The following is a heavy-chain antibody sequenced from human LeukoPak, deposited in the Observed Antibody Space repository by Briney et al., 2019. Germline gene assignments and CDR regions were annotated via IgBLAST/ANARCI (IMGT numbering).Heavy chain of an antibody. CDR1: GASVSTSIYY. Sequence: SETLSLTCTVSGASVSTSIYYWAWIRQPPEKDLEWIGSIHYTGSTSYNPSLESRIIISLDASKNQFSLRLNSVSAADTAVYYCARQLFTSGVDFWGQGTLVTVSS. V-gene: IGHV4-39*01. J-gene: IGHJ4*02. D-gene: IGHD3-10*01. CDR2: IHYTGST. CDR3: ARQLFTSGVDF.